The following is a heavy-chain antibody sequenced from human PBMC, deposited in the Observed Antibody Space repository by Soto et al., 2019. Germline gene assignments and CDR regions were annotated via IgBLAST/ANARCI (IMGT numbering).Heavy chain of an antibody. V-gene: IGHV4-31*03. CDR3: ARAPHYYDSSGYYFYHFDY. J-gene: IGHJ4*02. Sequence: SETLSLTCTVSGGSISSGGYYWSWIRHHPGKGLEWIGYIFYSGSTFYSPSLKGRVTISVDTARNQFSLNLRSVTAADTAVYYCARAPHYYDSSGYYFYHFDYWGQGTLVTVSS. D-gene: IGHD3-22*01. CDR2: IFYSGST. CDR1: GGSISSGGYY.